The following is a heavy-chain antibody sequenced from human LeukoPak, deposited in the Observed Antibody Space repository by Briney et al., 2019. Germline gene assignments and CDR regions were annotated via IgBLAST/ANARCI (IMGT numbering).Heavy chain of an antibody. CDR3: TRDRGAYNLYDY. D-gene: IGHD1-1*01. V-gene: IGHV3-49*03. J-gene: IGHJ4*02. CDR1: GFTFGDYA. Sequence: GGSLRLSCTASGFTFGDYAMSWIRQVPGKGLEWVGFIRSKAYGETADYAASVKGRFTISRDDSKAIAYLQMNSLKTEDTAVYHCTRDRGAYNLYDYWGQGTLVTVSS. CDR2: IRSKAYGETA.